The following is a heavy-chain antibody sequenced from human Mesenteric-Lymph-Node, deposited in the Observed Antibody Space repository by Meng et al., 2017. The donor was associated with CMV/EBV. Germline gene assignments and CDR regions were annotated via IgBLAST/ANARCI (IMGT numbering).Heavy chain of an antibody. D-gene: IGHD1-1*01. CDR1: GYSFTGYS. CDR3: GRGQQTFDP. J-gene: IGHJ5*02. Sequence: QVQLVQSGAEVKKPGPSVKVACKASGYSFTGYSIHWVRPAPGQGLEWMGRISPNTGDTIYEENFQGRVTMTRDTSINTAYMELSSLTSDDTAVYYCGRGQQTFDPWGQGTLVTVSS. CDR2: ISPNTGDT. V-gene: IGHV1-2*06.